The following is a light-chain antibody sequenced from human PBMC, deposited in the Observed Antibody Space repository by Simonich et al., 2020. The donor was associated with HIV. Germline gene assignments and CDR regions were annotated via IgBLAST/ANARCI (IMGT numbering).Light chain of an antibody. V-gene: IGLV6-57*01. CDR1: SGSIASSY. Sequence: NFMLTQPHSVSESPGKTVTISCTRSSGSIASSYVQWYQQRPGSSPTTVIYADNSSPSGVPDRFSGSIDSSSNSASLTISGLKTEDEADYYCQSYDSSNQVFGGGTKLTVL. CDR3: QSYDSSNQV. CDR2: ADN. J-gene: IGLJ2*01.